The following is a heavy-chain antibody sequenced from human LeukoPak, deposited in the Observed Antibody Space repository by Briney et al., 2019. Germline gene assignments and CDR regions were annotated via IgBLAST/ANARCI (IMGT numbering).Heavy chain of an antibody. V-gene: IGHV3-23*01. Sequence: GGSLRLSCAASGFTFSSYGMSWVRQAPGKGLQWVSVIIGSGSSTYYADSVKGRFTISRDNARNTLYLQMNSLRAEDTAVYYCAKPQSHLDLHFDCWGQGTLVTVSS. J-gene: IGHJ4*02. CDR3: AKPQSHLDLHFDC. CDR1: GFTFSSYG. CDR2: IIGSGSST.